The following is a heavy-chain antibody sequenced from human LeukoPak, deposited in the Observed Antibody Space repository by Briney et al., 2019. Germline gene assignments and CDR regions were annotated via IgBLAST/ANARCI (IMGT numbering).Heavy chain of an antibody. V-gene: IGHV3-66*02. J-gene: IGHJ4*02. CDR2: IYSGGST. CDR3: ARAGGLGYSYGLRFDY. CDR1: GFTVSSNY. Sequence: GGSLRLSCAASGFTVSSNYMSWARQAPGKGLEWVSVIYSGGSTYHADSVKGRFTISRDDSKNTLYLQMNSLRAEDTAVYYCARAGGLGYSYGLRFDYWGQGTLVTVSS. D-gene: IGHD5-18*01.